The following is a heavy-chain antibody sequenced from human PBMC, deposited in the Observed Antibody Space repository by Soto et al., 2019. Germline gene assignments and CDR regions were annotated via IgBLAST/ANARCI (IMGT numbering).Heavy chain of an antibody. J-gene: IGHJ4*02. V-gene: IGHV4-59*08. CDR3: ARNHDS. Sequence: QVQLQESGPGLVKPSETLSLTCTASGGSIRSYYWSWLRQPPGKGLEWIRYIYYSGSTNYNPSLNRQVTIPVATSKSQFSLKLSSATAADTAVYYSARNHDSWVQGTLVTLSS. CDR2: IYYSGST. CDR1: GGSIRSYY.